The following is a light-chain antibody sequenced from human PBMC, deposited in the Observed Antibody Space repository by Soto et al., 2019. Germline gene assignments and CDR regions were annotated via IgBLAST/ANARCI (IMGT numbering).Light chain of an antibody. CDR3: QSYDSSLGGGVV. CDR1: SSNIGAGYD. J-gene: IGLJ2*01. V-gene: IGLV1-40*01. Sequence: QSVLTQPPSVSGAPGQRVTISCTGSSSNIGAGYDVHWYQQLPGTAPKLLIYGNSNRPSGVPDRFSGSKSGTSASLAITGLQAEDEADYYCQSYDSSLGGGVVFGGGTQLTVL. CDR2: GNS.